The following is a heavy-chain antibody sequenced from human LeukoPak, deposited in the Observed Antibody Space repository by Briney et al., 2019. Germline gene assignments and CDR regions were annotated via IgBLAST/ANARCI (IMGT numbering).Heavy chain of an antibody. Sequence: GGSLRLSCAASGFTFSSYAMHRVRQAPGKGLEWVAVISYDGSNKYNADSVKGRFTMSRDNSKNTLYLQMNSLRAEDTAVYYCARDNDLVAAGYYFDYWGQGTLVTVSS. D-gene: IGHD6-13*01. V-gene: IGHV3-30*04. CDR2: ISYDGSNK. J-gene: IGHJ4*02. CDR1: GFTFSSYA. CDR3: ARDNDLVAAGYYFDY.